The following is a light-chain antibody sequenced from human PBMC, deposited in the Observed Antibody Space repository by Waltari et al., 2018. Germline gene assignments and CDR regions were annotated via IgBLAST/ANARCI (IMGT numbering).Light chain of an antibody. V-gene: IGLV1-44*01. CDR3: AAWDDSLNVVV. Sequence: QSVLTQPPSASGTPGQRVTISCSGSSYNIGSNTVNWYQQLPGTAPKLLIYSNNQRPSGVPDRFSGSKSDTSASLAISGLQSEDEADYYCAAWDDSLNVVVFGGGTKLTVL. CDR2: SNN. J-gene: IGLJ2*01. CDR1: SYNIGSNT.